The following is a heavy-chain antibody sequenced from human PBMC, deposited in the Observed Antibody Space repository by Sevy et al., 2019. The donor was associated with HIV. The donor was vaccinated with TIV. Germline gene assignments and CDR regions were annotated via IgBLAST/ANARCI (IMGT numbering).Heavy chain of an antibody. D-gene: IGHD3-22*01. CDR1: GFTVSSNY. Sequence: GGSLRLSCAASGFTVSSNYMSWVRQAPGKGLEWVSVIYSGDRTDYADSVKGRFTISRDNSKNTLYLQMNSLRAEDTAVYYCTRDRVTYYYDSSGYYTSGYGMDVWGHGTTVTVSS. J-gene: IGHJ6*02. V-gene: IGHV3-53*01. CDR3: TRDRVTYYYDSSGYYTSGYGMDV. CDR2: IYSGDRT.